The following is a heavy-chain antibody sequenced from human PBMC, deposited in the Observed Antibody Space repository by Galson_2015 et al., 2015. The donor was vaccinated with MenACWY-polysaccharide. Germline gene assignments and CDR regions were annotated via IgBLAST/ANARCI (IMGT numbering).Heavy chain of an antibody. Sequence: SLRLSCAASGFTFSSYSMNWVRQAPGKGLEWVSYISSGGTIYYADSVKGRFTISRDNAKNSLYLQMNSLRDDDTAVYYCARVLKGLVGATPDYWGHGTLVTVSS. J-gene: IGHJ4*01. CDR1: GFTFSSYS. V-gene: IGHV3-48*02. CDR3: ARVLKGLVGATPDY. CDR2: ISSGGTI. D-gene: IGHD1-26*01.